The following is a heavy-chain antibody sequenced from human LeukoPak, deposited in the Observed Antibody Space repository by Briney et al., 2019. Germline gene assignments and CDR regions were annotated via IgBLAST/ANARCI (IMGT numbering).Heavy chain of an antibody. D-gene: IGHD6-6*01. CDR2: IRYDGSNK. J-gene: IGHJ4*02. CDR1: GFTFSSYG. V-gene: IGHV3-30*02. Sequence: GGSLRLSCAASGFTFSSYGMHWVRQAPGKGLEWVAFIRYDGSNKYYADSVKGRFTISRDNSKNTLYLQMNSLRAEDTAVYYCAKPLYSSSLLNFDYWGQGTLVTVSS. CDR3: AKPLYSSSLLNFDY.